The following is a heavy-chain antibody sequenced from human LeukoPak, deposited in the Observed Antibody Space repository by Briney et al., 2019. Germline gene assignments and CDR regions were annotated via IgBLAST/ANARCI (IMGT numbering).Heavy chain of an antibody. CDR3: ARVHSAGSLFYFDY. CDR2: ISSSGSDI. D-gene: IGHD6-19*01. Sequence: PGGSLRLSCAASGFTFSSYRMNWVRQAPGKGLEWVSFISSSGSDIFYADSVKGRFTISRDNAKNSVYLQMDSLRAEYTAVYYCARVHSAGSLFYFDYWGQGILVTVSS. J-gene: IGHJ4*02. V-gene: IGHV3-21*01. CDR1: GFTFSSYR.